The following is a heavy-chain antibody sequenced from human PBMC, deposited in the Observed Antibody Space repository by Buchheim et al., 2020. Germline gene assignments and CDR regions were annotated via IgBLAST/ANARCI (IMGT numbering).Heavy chain of an antibody. CDR2: IRYDGSNK. CDR1: GFTFSSYG. J-gene: IGHJ4*02. V-gene: IGHV3-30*02. CDR3: AKDPGYDSSGYYQYYFDY. Sequence: QVQLVESGGGVVQPGRSLRLSCAASGFTFSSYGMHWVRQAPGKGLEWVVFIRYDGSNKYYADSVKGRFTISRDNSKNTLSLQMNSLRAEDTAVYYCAKDPGYDSSGYYQYYFDYWGQGTL. D-gene: IGHD3-22*01.